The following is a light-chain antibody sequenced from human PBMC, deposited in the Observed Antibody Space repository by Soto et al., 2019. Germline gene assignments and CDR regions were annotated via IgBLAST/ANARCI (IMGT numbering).Light chain of an antibody. CDR1: QSITTW. J-gene: IGKJ1*01. V-gene: IGKV1-5*01. Sequence: DLPMTQSPSTVSASVGGIVVMPCRASQSITTWLAWYQQKPGKAPQLLIYADSSFESGVPSRFSGSGSATEFPLTISSLTPDDSETYYRKQYNDYWTCGQGPTV. CDR3: KQYNDYWT. CDR2: ADS.